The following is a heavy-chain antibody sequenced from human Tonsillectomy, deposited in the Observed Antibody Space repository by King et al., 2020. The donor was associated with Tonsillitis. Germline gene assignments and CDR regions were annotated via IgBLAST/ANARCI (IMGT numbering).Heavy chain of an antibody. CDR3: ARVLVTYGMDV. D-gene: IGHD4-23*01. CDR1: GFTFTNYG. CDR2: ISYDGSNE. J-gene: IGHJ6*02. Sequence: VQLVESGVGVVQPGKSLRFPCAASGFTFTNYGMHWVRQAPGKGLEWVAVISYDGSNEYLADSVKGRFTISRDNSKNILYMQMNSLRAEDTAVYYCARVLVTYGMDVWGQGTTVTVSS. V-gene: IGHV3-33*05.